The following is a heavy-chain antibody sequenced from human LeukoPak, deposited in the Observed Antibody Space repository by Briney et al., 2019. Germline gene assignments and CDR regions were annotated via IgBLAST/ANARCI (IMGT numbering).Heavy chain of an antibody. CDR2: VNPYSANT. CDR3: ARTQQLVLRSPLDP. CDR1: GYTFTSYG. J-gene: IGHJ5*02. D-gene: IGHD6-13*01. Sequence: GASVKVSCKASGYTFTSYGISWVRQAPGQGLEWMGWVNPYSANTGYAQNFQGRITITRNTSISTAYMELSSLRSEDTAVYYCARTQQLVLRSPLDPWGQGTLVTVPS. V-gene: IGHV1-8*03.